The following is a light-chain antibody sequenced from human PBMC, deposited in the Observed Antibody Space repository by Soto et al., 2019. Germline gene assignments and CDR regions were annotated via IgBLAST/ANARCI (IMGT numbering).Light chain of an antibody. CDR2: GAS. CDR1: QSVGTY. Sequence: EIVLTQSPGTLSLSPGERATLSCRASQSVGTYLAWYQQKPGQAPRLLMYGASSRATGIPDRFSGSGSGTDFTHTISRLEPDDLAVYYCQQYVSIPLTFGGGTKVDIK. CDR3: QQYVSIPLT. V-gene: IGKV3-20*01. J-gene: IGKJ4*01.